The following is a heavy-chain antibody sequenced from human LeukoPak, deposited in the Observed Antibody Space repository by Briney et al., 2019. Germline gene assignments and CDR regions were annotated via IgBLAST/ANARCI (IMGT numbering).Heavy chain of an antibody. Sequence: ASETLSLTCAVYGGSFSGYYWSWIRQPPGKGLEWIGEINLSGSTNYNPSLKSRVTISVDTSKNQFSLKLSSVTAADTAVYYCASGQYYYDSSGYYSYYFDYWGQGTLVTVSS. CDR3: ASGQYYYDSSGYYSYYFDY. V-gene: IGHV4-34*01. CDR1: GGSFSGYY. J-gene: IGHJ4*02. D-gene: IGHD3-22*01. CDR2: INLSGST.